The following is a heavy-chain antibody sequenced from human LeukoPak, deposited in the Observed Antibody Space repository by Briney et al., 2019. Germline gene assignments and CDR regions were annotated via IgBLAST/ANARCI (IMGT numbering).Heavy chain of an antibody. J-gene: IGHJ5*02. CDR1: GESFSGYY. CDR3: ARAAPRSWDSSGYYRP. Sequence: SETLSLTCAVYGESFSGYYWSWIRQPPGKGLEWIGEINHSGSTNYNPSLKSRVTISVDTSKNQFSLKLSSVTAADTAVYYCARAAPRSWDSSGYYRPRGQGTLVTVSS. V-gene: IGHV4-34*01. CDR2: INHSGST. D-gene: IGHD3-22*01.